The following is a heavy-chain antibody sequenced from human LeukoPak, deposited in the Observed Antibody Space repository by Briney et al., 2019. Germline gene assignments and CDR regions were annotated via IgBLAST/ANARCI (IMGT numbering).Heavy chain of an antibody. J-gene: IGHJ4*02. CDR2: IYYSGST. V-gene: IGHV4-39*01. D-gene: IGHD2-21*01. CDR1: GGSISSSSYY. CDR3: ARRWFYSFDY. Sequence: PSETLSLTCTVSGGSISSSSYYWGWIRQPPGKGLEWIGSIYYSGSTYYNPSLKSRVTISVDTSKNQFSLKLSSVTAADTAVYYCARRWFYSFDYWAQGTLVTVSS.